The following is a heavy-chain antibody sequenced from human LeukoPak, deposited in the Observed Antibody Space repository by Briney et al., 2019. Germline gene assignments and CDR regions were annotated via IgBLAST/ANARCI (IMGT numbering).Heavy chain of an antibody. J-gene: IGHJ4*02. Sequence: ASVKVPCKASEYSFTDYYIHWVRQAPGQGLEWMGWINPNSGGTNSAQKFQVRITLTRDTSISTAYMELSRLGPDDTAVYYCAAGHVYDYFEFWGQGTLVTVSS. CDR1: EYSFTDYY. V-gene: IGHV1-2*02. CDR3: AAGHVYDYFEF. D-gene: IGHD3-22*01. CDR2: INPNSGGT.